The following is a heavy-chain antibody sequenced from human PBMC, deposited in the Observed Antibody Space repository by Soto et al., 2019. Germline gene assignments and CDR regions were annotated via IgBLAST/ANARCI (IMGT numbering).Heavy chain of an antibody. CDR3: ARESITMIVPYYFDY. D-gene: IGHD3-22*01. J-gene: IGHJ4*02. CDR1: GYSISSGYY. Sequence: SETLSLTCAVSGYSISSGYYWGWIRQPPGKGLEWIGSIYHSGSTYYNPSLKSRVTISVDTSKNQFSLKLSSVTAADTAVYYCARESITMIVPYYFDYWGQGTLVTAPQ. CDR2: IYHSGST. V-gene: IGHV4-38-2*02.